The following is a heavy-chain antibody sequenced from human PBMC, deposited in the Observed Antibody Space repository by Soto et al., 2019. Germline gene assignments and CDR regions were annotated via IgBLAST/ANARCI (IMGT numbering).Heavy chain of an antibody. CDR1: GFTFSNYA. J-gene: IGHJ2*01. Sequence: QVQLVESGGGVVQPGRSLRLSCAASGFTFSNYAMHWVRQAPGKGLAWVAIVSYDGNNQYYADSVKGRFTISRDNSENRLYLQMNSLRAEDTAVYYCARDGATKTWRTWYFDLWGRGTLVTVSS. D-gene: IGHD3-3*01. CDR2: VSYDGNNQ. CDR3: ARDGATKTWRTWYFDL. V-gene: IGHV3-30-3*01.